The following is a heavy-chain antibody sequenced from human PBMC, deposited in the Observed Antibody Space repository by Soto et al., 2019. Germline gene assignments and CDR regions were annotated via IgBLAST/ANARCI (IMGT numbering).Heavy chain of an antibody. J-gene: IGHJ5*02. CDR1: GGSISGSSYY. Sequence: PSETLSLTCTVSGGSISGSSYYWGWIRQPPGKGLEWIGTIYYSGAAYYNPSLQSRVTISVDTSSNQFSLKLSSLTAADTAVYYCARGDSVRGDGNHEFDPWGQGTLVTVSS. CDR2: IYYSGAA. V-gene: IGHV4-39*01. CDR3: ARGDSVRGDGNHEFDP. D-gene: IGHD4-17*01.